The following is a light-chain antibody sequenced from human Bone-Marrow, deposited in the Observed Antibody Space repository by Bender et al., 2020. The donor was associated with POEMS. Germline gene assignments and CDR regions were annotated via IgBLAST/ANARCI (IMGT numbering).Light chain of an antibody. CDR2: ENS. V-gene: IGLV2-23*02. Sequence: QSALTQPASVSESPGQSITVFCTGDNTALGPHSVVSWYQQHPGKVPKVMIYENSKRPSGVSDRFSASKSGSTASLTISGLQAEDEADYYCSSYDATSTLFVFGSGTKVAVL. CDR1: NTALGPHSV. CDR3: SSYDATSTLFV. J-gene: IGLJ1*01.